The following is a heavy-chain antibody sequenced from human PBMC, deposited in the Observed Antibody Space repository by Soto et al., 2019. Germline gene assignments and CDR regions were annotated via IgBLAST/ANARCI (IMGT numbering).Heavy chain of an antibody. D-gene: IGHD5-18*01. CDR3: ARGLQLYYFDY. V-gene: IGHV4-34*01. Sequence: TLSLTCAVYGGSIGSYYWSWIRQPPGKGLEWIGEINHSGSTNYNPSLKSRVTISVDTSKNQFSLKLSSVTAADTAVYYCARGLQLYYFDYWGQGTLVTVSS. CDR1: GGSIGSYY. J-gene: IGHJ4*02. CDR2: INHSGST.